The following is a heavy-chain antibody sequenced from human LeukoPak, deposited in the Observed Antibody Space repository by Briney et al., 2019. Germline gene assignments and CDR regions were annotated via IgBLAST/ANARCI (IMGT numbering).Heavy chain of an antibody. D-gene: IGHD3-10*01. CDR2: MNPNSGNT. J-gene: IGHJ6*03. CDR1: GYTFTSYD. CDR3: ARVIGYYYYMDV. V-gene: IGHV1-8*01. Sequence: ASVKVSCKASGYTFTSYDINWVRQATGQGLEWMGWMNPNSGNTGYAQKFQGRVTITADESTSTAYMELSSLRSEDTAVYYCARVIGYYYYMDVWGKGTTVTISS.